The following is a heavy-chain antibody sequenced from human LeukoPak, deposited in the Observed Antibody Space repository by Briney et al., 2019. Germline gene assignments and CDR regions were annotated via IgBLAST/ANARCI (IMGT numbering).Heavy chain of an antibody. Sequence: SETLSLTCAVYGGSFSGYYWSWIRQPPGKGLEWIGEINHSGSTNYNPSLKSRVTISVDTSKNQFSLELSSVTAADTAVYYCARTHITMVRGVIQKTQNNWFDPWGQGTLVTVSS. CDR1: GGSFSGYY. V-gene: IGHV4-34*01. CDR3: ARTHITMVRGVIQKTQNNWFDP. D-gene: IGHD3-10*01. CDR2: INHSGST. J-gene: IGHJ5*02.